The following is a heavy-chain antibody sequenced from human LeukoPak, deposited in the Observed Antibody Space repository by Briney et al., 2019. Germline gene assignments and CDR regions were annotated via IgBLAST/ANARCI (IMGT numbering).Heavy chain of an antibody. CDR3: ARGPRTAHHLFDY. V-gene: IGHV3-30*02. CDR2: IRYDGSNK. J-gene: IGHJ4*02. Sequence: GGSLRLSCAASGFTFSSYGMHWVRQAPGKGLEWVAFIRYDGSNKYYADSVKGRFTISRDNSKNTLYLQMNSLRAEDTAVYYCARGPRTAHHLFDYWGQGTLVTVSS. CDR1: GFTFSSYG. D-gene: IGHD1-14*01.